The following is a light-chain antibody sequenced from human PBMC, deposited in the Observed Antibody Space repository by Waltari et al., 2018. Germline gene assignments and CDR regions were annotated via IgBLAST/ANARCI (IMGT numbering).Light chain of an antibody. J-gene: IGKJ2*01. CDR1: QGLTKRY. V-gene: IGKV3-20*01. Sequence: VLTQSPGTLSLSPGEGVTPPCGARQGLTKRYLAWYQQKPGQAPRLLIYGASSRAAGIPDRFSGSGSGTDFTLTISRLEPEDFAVYYCQQYGSSILYTFGQGTKLEIK. CDR2: GAS. CDR3: QQYGSSILYT.